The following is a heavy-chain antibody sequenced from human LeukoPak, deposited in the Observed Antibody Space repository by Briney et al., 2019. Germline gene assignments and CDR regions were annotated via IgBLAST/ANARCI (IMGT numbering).Heavy chain of an antibody. CDR1: GVTVSSNH. D-gene: IGHD2-15*01. CDR3: ARGKCRGGSCQPEAFDI. J-gene: IGHJ3*02. V-gene: IGHV3-48*03. CDR2: ISSSGSTI. Sequence: PGGSLRLSCAVSGVTVSSNHMNWVRQAPGKGLEWVSYISSSGSTIYYADSVKGRFTISRDNAKNSLYLQMNSLRAEDTAVYYCARGKCRGGSCQPEAFDIWGQGTMVTVSS.